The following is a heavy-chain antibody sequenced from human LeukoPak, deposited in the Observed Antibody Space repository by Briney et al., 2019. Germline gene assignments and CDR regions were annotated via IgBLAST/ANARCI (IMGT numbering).Heavy chain of an antibody. J-gene: IGHJ4*02. CDR1: GGSISSSGYY. CDR2: IYYSGST. V-gene: IGHV4-31*03. CDR3: ARVSRSSGRGIDY. Sequence: SETLSLTCTVSGGSISSSGYYWSWIRQHPGKGLEWIGYIYYSGSTYYNPSLKSRVTISVDTSKNQFSLKLSSVTAADTAVYYCARVSRSSGRGIDYWGQGTLVTVSS. D-gene: IGHD6-13*01.